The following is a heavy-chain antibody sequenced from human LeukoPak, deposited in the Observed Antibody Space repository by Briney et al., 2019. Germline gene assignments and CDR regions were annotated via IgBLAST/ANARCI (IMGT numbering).Heavy chain of an antibody. D-gene: IGHD6-19*01. Sequence: GGSLRLSCAASGFTFDDYAMHWVRQAPGKGLEWVSGISWNSGSIGHADSVKGRFTISRDNAKNSLYLQMNSLRAEDMALYYCAKASIAVAGPAYFDYWGQGTLVTVSS. CDR3: AKASIAVAGPAYFDY. V-gene: IGHV3-9*03. CDR1: GFTFDDYA. CDR2: ISWNSGSI. J-gene: IGHJ4*02.